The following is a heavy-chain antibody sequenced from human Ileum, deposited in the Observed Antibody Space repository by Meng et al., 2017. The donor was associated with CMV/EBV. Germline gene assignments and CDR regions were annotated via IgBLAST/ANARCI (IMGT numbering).Heavy chain of an antibody. CDR1: GFTFSRYG. J-gene: IGHJ4*02. V-gene: IGHV3-30*02. Sequence: GGSLRLSCAASGFTFSRYGMHWVRQAPGKGLEWVAFIRYDGSNKYYADSVKGRFTISRDNSNNTLYLQMKSLRGEDTAVYYCAKDQGETCGSPSCYGADWWAKGTQVTVSS. D-gene: IGHD2-2*01. CDR2: IRYDGSNK. CDR3: AKDQGETCGSPSCYGADW.